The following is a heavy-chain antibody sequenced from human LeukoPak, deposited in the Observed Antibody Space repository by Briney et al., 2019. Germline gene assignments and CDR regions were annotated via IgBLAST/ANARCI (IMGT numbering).Heavy chain of an antibody. CDR2: ISYDGSNK. J-gene: IGHJ4*02. CDR3: ARDRVYDSSAFDY. D-gene: IGHD3-22*01. CDR1: GFTFSSYT. V-gene: IGHV3-30-3*01. Sequence: PGRSLRLSCPASGFTFSSYTMHWVRQAPAKGLEWVAVISYDGSNKYYADSVKGRFTISRDNSKNTLYLQMNSLRAEDTAVYYCARDRVYDSSAFDYWGQGTLVTVSS.